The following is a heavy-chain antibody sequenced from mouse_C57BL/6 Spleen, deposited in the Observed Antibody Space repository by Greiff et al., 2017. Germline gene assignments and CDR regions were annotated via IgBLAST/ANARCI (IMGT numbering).Heavy chain of an antibody. J-gene: IGHJ2*01. Sequence: QVQLQQPGAELVRPGTSVKLSCKASGYTFTSYWMHWVKQRPGQGLEWIGVIDPSDSYTKYNQKFKGKATLTVDKSSSTAYMQLSSLTSEDSAVYYCARTGTEYYFDYWGQGTTLTVSS. D-gene: IGHD4-1*01. CDR3: ARTGTEYYFDY. CDR2: IDPSDSYT. CDR1: GYTFTSYW. V-gene: IGHV1-59*01.